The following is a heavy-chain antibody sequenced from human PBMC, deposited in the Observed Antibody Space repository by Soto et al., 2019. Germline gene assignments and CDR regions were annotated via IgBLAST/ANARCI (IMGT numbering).Heavy chain of an antibody. CDR2: FHHSGSTYDDGST. CDR3: ARGPFYSSGWYLH. Sequence: PSETLSLTCTVSGYSITSGHYWGWIRQSPGKGLGWIGSFHHSGSTYDDGSTFYNPSLESRVTISVDTSKKQFSLKLRSVTAADTAVYYCARGPFYSSGWYLHWGQGTLVTVSS. J-gene: IGHJ4*02. CDR1: GYSITSGHY. V-gene: IGHV4-38-2*02. D-gene: IGHD6-19*01.